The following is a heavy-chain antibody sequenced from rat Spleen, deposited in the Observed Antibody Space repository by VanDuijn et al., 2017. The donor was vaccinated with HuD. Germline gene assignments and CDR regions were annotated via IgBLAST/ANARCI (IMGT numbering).Heavy chain of an antibody. V-gene: IGHV5-25*01. CDR1: GFTFNNFD. CDR3: ARRHYGYNSYFDY. J-gene: IGHJ2*01. D-gene: IGHD1-9*01. Sequence: EVQLVESGGGLVQPGGSLKLSCAASGFTFNNFDMAWVRQAPTKGLEWVASISYGDSSGHSSTYYRDSVKGRFTISRDNAKSTLSLQMDSLRSEDTATYYCARRHYGYNSYFDYWGQGVMVTVSS. CDR2: ISYGDSSGHSST.